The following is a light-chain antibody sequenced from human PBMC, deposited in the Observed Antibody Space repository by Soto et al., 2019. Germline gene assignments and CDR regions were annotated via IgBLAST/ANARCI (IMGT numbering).Light chain of an antibody. Sequence: DIQMTQSPSSLSSSVGDRVTITCRASQRLSSYLNWYQQKPGKAPKLLIYAASSLQSGVPSRFSGSGSGTEFTLTISSLQPEDFATYYGQQSYSTYTFGQGTKLEIK. V-gene: IGKV1-39*01. J-gene: IGKJ2*01. CDR1: QRLSSY. CDR3: QQSYSTYT. CDR2: AAS.